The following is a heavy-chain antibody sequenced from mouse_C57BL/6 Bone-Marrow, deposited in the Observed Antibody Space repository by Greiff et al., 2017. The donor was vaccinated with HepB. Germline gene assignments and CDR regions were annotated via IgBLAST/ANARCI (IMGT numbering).Heavy chain of an antibody. J-gene: IGHJ3*01. V-gene: IGHV1-81*01. CDR2: IYPRSGNT. CDR3: AREAYYGGFAY. Sequence: VQLQESGAELARPGASVKLSCKASGYTFTSYGISWVKQRTGQGLEWIGEIYPRSGNTYYNEKFKGKATLTADKSSSTAYMELRSLTSEDSAVYFCAREAYYGGFAYWGQGTLVTVSA. D-gene: IGHD1-1*01. CDR1: GYTFTSYG.